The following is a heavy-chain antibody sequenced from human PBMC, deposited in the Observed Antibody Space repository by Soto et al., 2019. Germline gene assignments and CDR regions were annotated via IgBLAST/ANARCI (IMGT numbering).Heavy chain of an antibody. D-gene: IGHD3-10*01. CDR3: ARATPTYYYGSGRGYYFDY. V-gene: IGHV4-59*01. CDR1: GGSISSYY. Sequence: QVQLQESGPGLVKPSETLSLTCTVSGGSISSYYWSWIRQPPGKGLEWIGYIYYSGSTNYTPSLKSRVTISVDTSKNQFSLKLSSVTAADTAVYYCARATPTYYYGSGRGYYFDYWGQGTLVTVSS. J-gene: IGHJ4*02. CDR2: IYYSGST.